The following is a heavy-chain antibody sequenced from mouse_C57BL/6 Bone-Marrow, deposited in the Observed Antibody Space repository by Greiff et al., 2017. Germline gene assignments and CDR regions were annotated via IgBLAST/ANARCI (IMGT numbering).Heavy chain of an antibody. Sequence: EVQRVESGEGLVKPGGSLKLSCAASGFTFSSYAMSWVRQTPEKRLEWVAYISSGGDYIYYADTVKGRFTISRDNARNTLYLQMSSLKSEDTAMYYCTRDRDYYGSSYYFDYWGQGTTLTVSS. D-gene: IGHD1-1*01. V-gene: IGHV5-9-1*02. J-gene: IGHJ2*01. CDR2: ISSGGDYI. CDR3: TRDRDYYGSSYYFDY. CDR1: GFTFSSYA.